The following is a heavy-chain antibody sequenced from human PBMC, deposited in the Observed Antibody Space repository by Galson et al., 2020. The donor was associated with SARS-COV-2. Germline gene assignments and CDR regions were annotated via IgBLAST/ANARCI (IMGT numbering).Heavy chain of an antibody. J-gene: IGHJ4*02. Sequence: SETLSLTCTVSGGSITSRCYYWTWIRQHPEKGLEWIGYISYSGSTFYNPSPKSRVTISLYTSKNQFSLELSSVTAADPALYYCASRPYHVTSYFDVFDYWGQGTLLTVSS. CDR2: ISYSGST. V-gene: IGHV4-31*03. CDR3: ASRPYHVTSYFDVFDY. D-gene: IGHD3-10*01. CDR1: GGSITSRCYY.